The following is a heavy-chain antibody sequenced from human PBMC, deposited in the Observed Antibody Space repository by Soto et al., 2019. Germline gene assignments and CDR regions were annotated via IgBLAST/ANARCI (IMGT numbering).Heavy chain of an antibody. D-gene: IGHD6-13*01. CDR1: CFTFSNYA. CDR3: AKAGGTNWYIDY. V-gene: IGHV3-23*01. CDR2: ISGRGGTI. Sequence: EVQVLESGGGLVQPGESLRLSCAASCFTFSNYAMSWVRQSPGKGLQWVSVISGRGGTIKYADSVKGRFTISRDNSRNTLFLHMDSLRTEDTAVYFCAKAGGTNWYIDYWGQGTLVTVAS. J-gene: IGHJ4*02.